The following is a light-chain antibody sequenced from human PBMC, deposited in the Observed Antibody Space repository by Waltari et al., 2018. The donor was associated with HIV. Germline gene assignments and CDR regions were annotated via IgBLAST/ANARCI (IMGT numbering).Light chain of an antibody. Sequence: IQVTQSPSSVSAYVGDRVTITCRTSQGISNWLAWYQQKPGKAPKLLIYSATSLESGVPSGFSGRGSGTDFSLTISNLQPEDFATYYCQQANSFPPTFGGGTKVEIK. CDR2: SAT. CDR1: QGISNW. J-gene: IGKJ4*01. CDR3: QQANSFPPT. V-gene: IGKV1D-12*01.